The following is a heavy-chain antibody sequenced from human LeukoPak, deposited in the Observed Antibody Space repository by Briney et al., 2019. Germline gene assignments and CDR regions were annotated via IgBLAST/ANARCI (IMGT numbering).Heavy chain of an antibody. D-gene: IGHD2-21*01. J-gene: IGHJ6*02. CDR1: GGSISRYY. CDR3: AGINSLSYYYYGMDV. Sequence: SETLSLTCTVSGGSISRYYGSWLRHPAGEGLEWIGRIYPSGSTNYTPTLKSRVTMSVDTSKNQFSLKLSSVTAADTAVYYCAGINSLSYYYYGMDVWGQGTTVTVSS. CDR2: IYPSGST. V-gene: IGHV4-4*07.